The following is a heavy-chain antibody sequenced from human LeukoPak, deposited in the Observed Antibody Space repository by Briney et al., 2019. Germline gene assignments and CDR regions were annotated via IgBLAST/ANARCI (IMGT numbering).Heavy chain of an antibody. D-gene: IGHD2-2*02. J-gene: IGHJ6*02. Sequence: ASVKVSCKASGYTFTGYYMHWVRQAPGQGLEWMGWISAYNGNTNYAQKLQGRVTMTTDTSTSTAYMELRSLRSDDTAVYYCARDLPGGYCSSTSCYTRHYYYYGMDVWGQGTTVTVSS. CDR1: GYTFTGYY. CDR2: ISAYNGNT. CDR3: ARDLPGGYCSSTSCYTRHYYYYGMDV. V-gene: IGHV1-18*04.